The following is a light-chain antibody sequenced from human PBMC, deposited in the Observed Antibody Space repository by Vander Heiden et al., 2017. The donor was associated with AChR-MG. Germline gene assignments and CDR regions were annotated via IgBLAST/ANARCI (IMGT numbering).Light chain of an antibody. J-gene: IGKJ2*01. CDR1: QSINSW. V-gene: IGKV1-5*03. CDR3: QQYMNYPRT. Sequence: DIQMTQSPSTLSASVGDRVTITCRASQSINSWLAWYQQKPGKAPKVLIYKASSLESGVPSRFSGSGSGTDFTLTISSLQPDDFASYYCQQYMNYPRTFGQGTKLEIK. CDR2: KAS.